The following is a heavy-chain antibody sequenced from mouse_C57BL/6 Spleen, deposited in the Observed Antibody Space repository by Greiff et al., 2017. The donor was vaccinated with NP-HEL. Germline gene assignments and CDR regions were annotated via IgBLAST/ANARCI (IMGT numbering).Heavy chain of an antibody. Sequence: VQLQQSGPELVKPGASVKISCKASGYAFSSSWMNWVKQRPGKGLEWIGRIYPGDGDTNYNGKFKGKATLTADKSSSTAYMQLSSLTSEDSAVYFCASPVYYGNYYAMDYWGQGTSVTVSS. D-gene: IGHD2-1*01. CDR3: ASPVYYGNYYAMDY. CDR1: GYAFSSSW. J-gene: IGHJ4*01. V-gene: IGHV1-82*01. CDR2: IYPGDGDT.